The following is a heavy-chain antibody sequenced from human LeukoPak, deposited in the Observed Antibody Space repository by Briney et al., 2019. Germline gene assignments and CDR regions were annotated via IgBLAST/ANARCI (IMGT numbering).Heavy chain of an antibody. Sequence: GGSLRLSCTASGFTFGDYAMSWVRQAPGKGLEWVGFIRSKAYGGTTEYAASVKGRFTISRDDSKSIAYLQMNSLKTEDTAVYYCTRAVGWELDYYYYMDVWGKGTTVTVSS. J-gene: IGHJ6*03. D-gene: IGHD1-26*01. CDR3: TRAVGWELDYYYYMDV. V-gene: IGHV3-49*04. CDR1: GFTFGDYA. CDR2: IRSKAYGGTT.